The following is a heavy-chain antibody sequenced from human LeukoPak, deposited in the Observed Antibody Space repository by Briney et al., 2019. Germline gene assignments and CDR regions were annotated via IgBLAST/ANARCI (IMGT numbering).Heavy chain of an antibody. J-gene: IGHJ6*03. V-gene: IGHV1-8*01. CDR1: GYTFTSYD. CDR3: ARVGCSSTSCFLRGDYYYYYMDV. CDR2: MNPNSGNT. D-gene: IGHD2-2*01. Sequence: ASVKVSCKASGYTFTSYDINWVRQATGQGLEWMGWMNPNSGNTGYAQKFQGRVTMTRNTSISTAYMELSSLRSEDTAVYYCARVGCSSTSCFLRGDYYYYYMDVWGKGTTVTVSS.